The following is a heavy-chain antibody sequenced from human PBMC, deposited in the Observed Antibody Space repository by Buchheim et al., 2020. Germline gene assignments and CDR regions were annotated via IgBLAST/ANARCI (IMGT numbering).Heavy chain of an antibody. J-gene: IGHJ4*02. CDR3: AKDPLDFWSGYYDY. CDR2: ISYDGSNK. D-gene: IGHD3-3*01. V-gene: IGHV3-30*18. Sequence: QVQLVESGGGVVQPGRSLRLSCAASGFTFSSYGMHWVRQAPGKGLEWVAVISYDGSNKYYADSVQGRFTISRDTSKNTLYLQMNSLRAEDTAVYYCAKDPLDFWSGYYDYWGQGTL. CDR1: GFTFSSYG.